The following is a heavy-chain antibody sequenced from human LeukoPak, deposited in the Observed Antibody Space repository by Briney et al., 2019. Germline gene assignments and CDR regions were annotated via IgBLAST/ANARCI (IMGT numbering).Heavy chain of an antibody. Sequence: SETLSLTCTVSGGSISSYYWGWIRQPPGKGLEWIGSIYYSGSTSYNPSLKSRVTISLDTSKNQFSLKLTSVTAADTAVYYCARKGYSISWYSPWGQGTLVTVSS. V-gene: IGHV4-39*07. D-gene: IGHD6-13*01. CDR2: IYYSGST. CDR1: GGSISSYY. J-gene: IGHJ5*02. CDR3: ARKGYSISWYSP.